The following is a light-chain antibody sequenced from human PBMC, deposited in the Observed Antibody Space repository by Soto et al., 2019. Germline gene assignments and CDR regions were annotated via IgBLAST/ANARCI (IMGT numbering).Light chain of an antibody. J-gene: IGLJ1*01. CDR3: CSYAGSYTHV. CDR2: DVI. V-gene: IGLV2-11*01. Sequence: SVRTQPRSVSGSPGQSVTFSCTGTSSDVGAYIYVSWYQQHPGKAPKLIIYDVIKRPSGVPDRFSGSKSGNTASLTISGLQAEDEADYYCCSYAGSYTHVFGTGTKVTVL. CDR1: SSDVGAYIY.